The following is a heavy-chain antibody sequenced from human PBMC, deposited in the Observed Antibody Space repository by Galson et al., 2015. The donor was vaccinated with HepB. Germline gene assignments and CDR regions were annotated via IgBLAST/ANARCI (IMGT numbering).Heavy chain of an antibody. V-gene: IGHV3-23*01. CDR3: AKDRMSAGYSMDC. Sequence: SLRLSCAASGFTFSSFAMTWVRQAPGKRLEWVSTISGSGDSTYYADSVKGRFTISRDNDENTLYVQMKSLRAEDTAVYYCAKDRMSAGYSMDCWGQGTLVTVSS. J-gene: IGHJ4*02. CDR2: ISGSGDST. CDR1: GFTFSSFA. D-gene: IGHD3-9*01.